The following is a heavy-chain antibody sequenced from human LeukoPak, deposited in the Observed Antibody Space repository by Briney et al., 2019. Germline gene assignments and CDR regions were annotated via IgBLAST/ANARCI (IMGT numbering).Heavy chain of an antibody. V-gene: IGHV1-18*01. CDR3: ARDKSDGTSGYRVY. D-gene: IGHD3-22*01. CDR1: GYTFTSYG. Sequence: ASVKVSCKASGYTFTSYGISWVRQAPGHGLEWMGWISPYRGNTNYAQNVQGRVTMTTDTSTSTAYMELRSLTSNDTAVYYCARDKSDGTSGYRVYWGQGTPVTVSS. CDR2: ISPYRGNT. J-gene: IGHJ4*02.